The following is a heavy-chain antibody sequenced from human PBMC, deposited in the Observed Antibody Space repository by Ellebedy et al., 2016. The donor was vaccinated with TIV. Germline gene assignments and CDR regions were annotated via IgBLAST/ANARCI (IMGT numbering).Heavy chain of an antibody. J-gene: IGHJ4*02. CDR2: LYYSGST. D-gene: IGHD1-26*01. Sequence: MPSETLSLTCTVSGGSISSSSYYWGWIRQPPGKGLEWIGSLYYSGSTNHISSLKSRVTISVDTSKNQFSLKLSSATAADTAVDYCAKRGGIDSPGAPGVWGQGTLVTVSS. V-gene: IGHV4-39*07. CDR3: AKRGGIDSPGAPGV. CDR1: GGSISSSSYY.